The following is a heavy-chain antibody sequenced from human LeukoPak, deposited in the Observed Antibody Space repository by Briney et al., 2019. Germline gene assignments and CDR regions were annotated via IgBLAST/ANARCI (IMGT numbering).Heavy chain of an antibody. CDR3: ARFGKYCSDGTCYSKWFDP. CDR2: IYHSGST. J-gene: IGHJ5*02. CDR1: GDSISSSNW. V-gene: IGHV4-4*02. D-gene: IGHD2-15*01. Sequence: SETLSLTCAVSGDSISSSNWWSWVRQPPGKGLEWIGEIYHSGSTNYNPSLKSRVTISVDKSKNQFSLKVNSLTAADTAVYYCARFGKYCSDGTCYSKWFDPWGQGTLVIVSS.